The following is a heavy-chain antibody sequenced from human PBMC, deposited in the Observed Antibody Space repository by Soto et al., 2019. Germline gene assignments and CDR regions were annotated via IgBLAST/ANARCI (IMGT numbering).Heavy chain of an antibody. D-gene: IGHD3-10*01. CDR1: GGSFSGYY. J-gene: IGHJ4*02. CDR3: ARLLPRYYGSGSYSDDY. V-gene: IGHV4-34*01. Sequence: PSETLSLTCAVYGGSFSGYYWSWIRQPPGKGLEWIGEINHSGSTNYNPSLKSRVTISVDTSKNQFSLKLSSVTAADTAVYYCARLLPRYYGSGSYSDDYWGQGTLVTVYS. CDR2: INHSGST.